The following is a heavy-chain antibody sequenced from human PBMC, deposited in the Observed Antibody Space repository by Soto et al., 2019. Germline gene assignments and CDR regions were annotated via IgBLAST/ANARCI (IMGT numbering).Heavy chain of an antibody. D-gene: IGHD6-19*01. CDR3: ARRTVNIRTFYSGLKTHCFDY. CDR1: GGSISSSSYY. Sequence: SETLSLTCAVSGGSISSSSYYWGWIRQPPGKGLEWIGSIYYTGNTYYTPSLQSRVAISVDTSKSQFSLKLNSVTAADTAVYYCARRTVNIRTFYSGLKTHCFDYWGQGALVTVSS. V-gene: IGHV4-39*01. J-gene: IGHJ4*02. CDR2: IYYTGNT.